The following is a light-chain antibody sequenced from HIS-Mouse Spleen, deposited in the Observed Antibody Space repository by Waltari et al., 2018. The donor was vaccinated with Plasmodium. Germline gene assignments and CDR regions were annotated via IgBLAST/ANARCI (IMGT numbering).Light chain of an antibody. V-gene: IGLV3-10*01. CDR1: ALPQQY. CDR2: EDS. CDR3: YSTDSSGNHRV. Sequence: SYELTQPPSVSVSPGQTARITCPGVALPQQYASWYQQKSGQAPVLVIYEDSKRPSGIPERFSGSSSGTMATLTISGAQVEDEADYYCYSTDSSGNHRVFGGGTKLTVL. J-gene: IGLJ3*02.